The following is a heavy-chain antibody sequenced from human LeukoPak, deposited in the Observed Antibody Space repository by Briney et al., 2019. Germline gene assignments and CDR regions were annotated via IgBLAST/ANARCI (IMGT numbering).Heavy chain of an antibody. D-gene: IGHD3-10*01. CDR2: ISYVGSNK. Sequence: GGSLRLSCAASGFTFSSYGMHWVRQAPGKGLEWVAVISYVGSNKYYADSVKGRFTISRDNSKNTLYLQMNSLRAEDTAVYYCAKDGDYYGSGKGGFDYWGQGTLVTVSS. J-gene: IGHJ4*02. V-gene: IGHV3-30*18. CDR3: AKDGDYYGSGKGGFDY. CDR1: GFTFSSYG.